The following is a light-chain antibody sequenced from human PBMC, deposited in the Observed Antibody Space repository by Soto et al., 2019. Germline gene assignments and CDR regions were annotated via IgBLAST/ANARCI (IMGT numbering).Light chain of an antibody. CDR1: QGISSY. Sequence: IQLTQSPSSLSASVGDRVTITCRASQGISSYLAWYQQKPGKAPKLLIYAASTLQSGVPSWFSGSGSGTDFTLTISSLQPEDFATYYCQQHNSYPRTVGQGTKVEIK. CDR2: AAS. V-gene: IGKV1-9*01. CDR3: QQHNSYPRT. J-gene: IGKJ1*01.